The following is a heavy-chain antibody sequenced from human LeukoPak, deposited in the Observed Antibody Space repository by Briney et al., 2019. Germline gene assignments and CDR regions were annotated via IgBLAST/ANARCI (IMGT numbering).Heavy chain of an antibody. V-gene: IGHV4-59*01. J-gene: IGHJ4*02. CDR2: IYYSGST. Sequence: SETLSLTCTVSAGSISSYYWTWIRLPPGKGLEWIGHIYYSGSTNYNPSLKSRVAISLDTSKNQFSLKLSSVTAADTAIYYCARGRPDFRTNFYTFFVDSWGRGTLVTVSS. CDR3: ARGRPDFRTNFYTFFVDS. CDR1: AGSISSYY. D-gene: IGHD3/OR15-3a*01.